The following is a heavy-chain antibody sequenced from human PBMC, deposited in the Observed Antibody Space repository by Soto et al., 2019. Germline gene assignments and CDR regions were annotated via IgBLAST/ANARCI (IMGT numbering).Heavy chain of an antibody. V-gene: IGHV1-69*13. CDR2: IIPIFGTA. J-gene: IGHJ6*02. CDR3: ARDTVTTGYYYYGMDV. Sequence: ASVKVSCKASGGTFSSYAISWVRQAPGQGLEWMGGIIPIFGTANYAQKFQGRVTITADESTSTAYMELSSLRSEDTAVYYCARDTVTTGYYYYGMDVWGQGNKVTVS. D-gene: IGHD4-17*01. CDR1: GGTFSSYA.